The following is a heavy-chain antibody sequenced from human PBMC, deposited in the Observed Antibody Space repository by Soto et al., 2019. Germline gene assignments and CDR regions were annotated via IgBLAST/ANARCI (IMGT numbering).Heavy chain of an antibody. V-gene: IGHV4-39*01. Sequence: PSETLSLTCTVSGGSISSTNYYWGWIRQPPGKGLEWIGNVYYNGFTYYNPSLKSRVTISVDTSKNHFSLKLTSVTTADTAVYYCARQDDFWSGSNWFDPWGQGTLVTVS. D-gene: IGHD3-3*01. CDR3: ARQDDFWSGSNWFDP. CDR1: GGSISSTNYY. J-gene: IGHJ5*02. CDR2: VYYNGFT.